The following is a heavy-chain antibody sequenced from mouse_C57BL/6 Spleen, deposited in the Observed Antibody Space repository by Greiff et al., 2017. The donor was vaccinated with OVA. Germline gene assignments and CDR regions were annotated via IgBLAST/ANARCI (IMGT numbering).Heavy chain of an antibody. V-gene: IGHV14-2*01. CDR2: IDPEDGEP. Sequence: EVQLQQSGAELVKPGASVKLSCTASGFNIKDYYMHWVKQRTEQGLEWIGRIDPEDGEPKYAPKFQGKATITADTSSNTAYLQLSSLTSEDTAVYYCAHYSNYRAMDYWGQGTSVTVSS. J-gene: IGHJ4*01. CDR3: AHYSNYRAMDY. D-gene: IGHD2-5*01. CDR1: GFNIKDYY.